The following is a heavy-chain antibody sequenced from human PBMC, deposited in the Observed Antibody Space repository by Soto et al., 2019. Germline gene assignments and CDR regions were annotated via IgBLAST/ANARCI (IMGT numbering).Heavy chain of an antibody. Sequence: QVQLVQSGAEVKKPGSSVKVSCKSSGGVFRNYAINWVRQAPGQGLEWMGGIIPVFGTADYPQKFQCRVTMTAYESTTNAYMELTSLKTEDTAVYFCARDRWGSYSFDSWGQGTLVTVAS. D-gene: IGHD1-26*01. V-gene: IGHV1-69*01. CDR1: GGVFRNYA. J-gene: IGHJ5*01. CDR2: IIPVFGTA. CDR3: ARDRWGSYSFDS.